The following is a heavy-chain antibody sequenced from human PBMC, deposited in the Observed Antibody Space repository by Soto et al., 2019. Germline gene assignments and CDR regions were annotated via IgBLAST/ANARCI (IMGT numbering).Heavy chain of an antibody. CDR2: IDHSGST. J-gene: IGHJ4*02. CDR3: ASHGAVAGNWSVS. CDR1: GGSFSGYY. Sequence: QVQLQQWGAGLLKPSETLSLTCDVYGGSFSGYYWTWIRQPPGKGLEWIGEIDHSGSTNYNPSLKTRITLSVEPSKNQFPLEPTSVTAADTAVYYCASHGAVAGNWSVSGGQGTLVTVSS. V-gene: IGHV4-34*01. D-gene: IGHD6-19*01.